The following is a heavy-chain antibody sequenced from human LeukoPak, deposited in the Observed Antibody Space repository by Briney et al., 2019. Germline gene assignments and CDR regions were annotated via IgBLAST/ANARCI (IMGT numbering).Heavy chain of an antibody. CDR1: GYTFTGYY. D-gene: IGHD1-26*01. Sequence: ASVKVSCKASGYTFTGYYMHWVRQAPGQGLEWMRWINPNSGGTNYAQKFQGRVTMTRDTSISTAYMELSRLRSDDTAVYYCAREIEWELPSSFDYWGQGTLVTVSS. CDR2: INPNSGGT. CDR3: AREIEWELPSSFDY. V-gene: IGHV1-2*02. J-gene: IGHJ4*02.